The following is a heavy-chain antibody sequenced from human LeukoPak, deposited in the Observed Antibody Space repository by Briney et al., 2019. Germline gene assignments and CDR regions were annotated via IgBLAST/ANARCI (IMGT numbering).Heavy chain of an antibody. Sequence: PSETLSLTCTVCGGSISSSNFYWGWIRQPPGRGLEWIGSIYYRGTTYYNPSLKSRVTISVDTSKNQVSRKLSPVTAADTAVFYCVRHWDSSGYRAFDIWGQGTRVTVSS. D-gene: IGHD3-22*01. CDR2: IYYRGTT. CDR1: GGSISSSNFY. CDR3: VRHWDSSGYRAFDI. V-gene: IGHV4-39*01. J-gene: IGHJ3*02.